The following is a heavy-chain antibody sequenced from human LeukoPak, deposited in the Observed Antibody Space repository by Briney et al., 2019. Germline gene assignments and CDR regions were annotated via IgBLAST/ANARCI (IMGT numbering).Heavy chain of an antibody. J-gene: IGHJ5*02. CDR1: GGSISIGIYY. D-gene: IGHD2-15*01. Sequence: PSETLSLTCIVSGGSISIGIYYWNWVRQPAGKGLEWIVRIYSSGSTNYNPSLRSRVTISIDTSKNQFSLNLTSVTAADTAVYYCARAGSPNWIDPWGQGTLVTVSS. V-gene: IGHV4-61*02. CDR3: ARAGSPNWIDP. CDR2: IYSSGST.